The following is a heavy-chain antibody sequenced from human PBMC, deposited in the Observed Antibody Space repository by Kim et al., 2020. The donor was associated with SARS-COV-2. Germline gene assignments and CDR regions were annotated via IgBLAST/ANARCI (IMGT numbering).Heavy chain of an antibody. Sequence: SETLSLTCTVSGGSISSSSYYWGWIRQPPGKGLEWIGSIYYSGSTYYNPSLKSRVTISVDTSKNQFSLKLSAVTAADTAVYYCARQAAMITFGGVIVSFLNYWGEGPLVTVSS. D-gene: IGHD3-16*02. CDR1: GGSISSSSYY. V-gene: IGHV4-39*01. J-gene: IGHJ4*02. CDR3: ARQAAMITFGGVIVSFLNY. CDR2: IYYSGST.